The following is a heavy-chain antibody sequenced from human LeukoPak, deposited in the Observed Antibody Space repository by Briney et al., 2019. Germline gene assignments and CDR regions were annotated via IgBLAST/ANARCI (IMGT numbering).Heavy chain of an antibody. CDR3: ARDVGPFPVADPRIDY. D-gene: IGHD6-19*01. CDR1: GYTFTSYG. V-gene: IGHV1-18*01. J-gene: IGHJ4*02. CDR2: ISAYNGNT. Sequence: ASVKVSCKASGYTFTSYGISWVRQAPGQGLEWMGWISAYNGNTNYAQKLQGRVTITTDTSTSTAYMELRSLRSDDTAVYYCARDVGPFPVADPRIDYWGQGTLVTVSS.